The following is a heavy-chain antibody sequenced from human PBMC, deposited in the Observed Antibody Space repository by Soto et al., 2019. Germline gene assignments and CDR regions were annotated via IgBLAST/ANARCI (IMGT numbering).Heavy chain of an antibody. V-gene: IGHV4-34*01. CDR1: GGSFSGYY. CDR3: ARGDSWLPGWGLHY. D-gene: IGHD5-12*01. J-gene: IGHJ4*02. Sequence: QVQLQQWGAGLLKPSETLSLTCAVYGGSFSGYYWSWISQPPGKGLEWIGEINHSGSTNYNPSLKSRVTISVDTSKNQFSLKLSSVTAADTAVYYCARGDSWLPGWGLHYWGQGTLVTVSS. CDR2: INHSGST.